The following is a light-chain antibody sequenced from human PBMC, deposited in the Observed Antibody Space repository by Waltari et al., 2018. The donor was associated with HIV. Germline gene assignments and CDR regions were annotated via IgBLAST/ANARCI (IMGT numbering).Light chain of an antibody. CDR3: QQFEKWPSYT. V-gene: IGKV3-15*01. Sequence: EIMLTQSPATLSASPGDRVTLTCRASQGVGTNLAWYQQRSGQAPRRFMSDSRTRAPGVPARFSGSGSGTAFTLTISNLQSDDFAVYYCQQFEKWPSYTFGQGTRLE. J-gene: IGKJ2*01. CDR1: QGVGTN. CDR2: DSR.